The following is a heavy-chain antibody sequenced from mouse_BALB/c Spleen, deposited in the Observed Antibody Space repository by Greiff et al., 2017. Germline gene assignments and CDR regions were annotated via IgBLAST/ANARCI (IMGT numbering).Heavy chain of an antibody. V-gene: IGHV5-6-5*01. CDR1: GFTFSSYA. J-gene: IGHJ1*01. Sequence: EVKLMESGGGLVKPGGSLKLSCAASGFTFSSYAMSWVRQTPEKRLEWVASISSGGSTYYPDSVKGRFTISRDNARNILYLQMSSLRSEDTAMYYCARDANYYGSSYGYFDVWGAGTTVTVSS. CDR3: ARDANYYGSSYGYFDV. CDR2: ISSGGST. D-gene: IGHD1-1*01.